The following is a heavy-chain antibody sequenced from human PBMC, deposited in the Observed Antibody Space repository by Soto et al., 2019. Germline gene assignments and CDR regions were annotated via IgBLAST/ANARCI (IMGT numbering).Heavy chain of an antibody. CDR2: ISDGRGDT. V-gene: IGHV3-23*01. D-gene: IGHD6-13*01. CDR1: GFSFQVYV. J-gene: IGHJ3*01. CDR3: ASTRIPAALGGPTSRGFDV. Sequence: ELQLLESGGGLVQPGGSLRLSCAASGFSFQVYVMNWVRQAPGKGLEWVSGISDGRGDTYYADSVKGRFTISRDSSKNTLYLQMNSLRVEDTAVYFCASTRIPAALGGPTSRGFDVWGQGTKVTVSS.